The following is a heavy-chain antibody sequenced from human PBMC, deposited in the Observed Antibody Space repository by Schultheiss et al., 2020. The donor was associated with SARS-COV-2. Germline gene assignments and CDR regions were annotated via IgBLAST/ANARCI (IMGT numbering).Heavy chain of an antibody. D-gene: IGHD2-2*01. CDR1: GFTFSSYA. CDR3: ARDRGYQLYYYYGMDV. V-gene: IGHV3-30*04. J-gene: IGHJ6*02. CDR2: ISYDGSNK. Sequence: VGSLRLSCAASGFTFSSYAMHWVRQAPGKGLEWVAVISYDGSNKYYADSVKGRFTISRDNSKNTLYLQMNSLRAEDTAVYYCARDRGYQLYYYYGMDVWGQGTTVTVSS.